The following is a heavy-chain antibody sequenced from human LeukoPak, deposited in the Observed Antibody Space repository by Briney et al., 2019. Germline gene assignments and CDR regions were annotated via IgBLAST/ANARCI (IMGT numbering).Heavy chain of an antibody. Sequence: PGGSLRLSCVASGFTVSDNYVTWVRQAPGKGLEWVSVIYSVGSTYYADSVKGRFTISRDNSKNTLYLQMNSLRAEDTAVYYCARDCPPRYCSGGMIVAHYWGQGTLVTVSS. CDR2: IYSVGST. J-gene: IGHJ4*02. D-gene: IGHD2-15*01. V-gene: IGHV3-66*01. CDR1: GFTVSDNY. CDR3: ARDCPPRYCSGGMIVAHY.